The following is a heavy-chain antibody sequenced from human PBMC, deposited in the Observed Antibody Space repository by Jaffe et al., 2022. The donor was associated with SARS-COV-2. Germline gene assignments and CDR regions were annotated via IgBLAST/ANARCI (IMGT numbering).Heavy chain of an antibody. CDR3: ARRVTHEVVVSEVEKTYWYFDL. D-gene: IGHD2-15*01. J-gene: IGHJ2*01. CDR2: ISKGGAT. CDR1: GGSVSSGEYY. V-gene: IGHV4-30-4*01. Sequence: QVQLQESGPGLVKPSETLFLSCTVSGGSVSSGEYYWSWFRQHPGKALEWIGYISKGGATFFTPSLESRSTMSVDTSKNQFSLKLNSVTVADTAVYYCARRVTHEVVVSEVEKTYWYFDLWGRGTLVTVSS.